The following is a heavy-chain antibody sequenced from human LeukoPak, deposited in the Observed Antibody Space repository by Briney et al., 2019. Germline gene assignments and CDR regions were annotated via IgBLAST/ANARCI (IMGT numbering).Heavy chain of an antibody. CDR3: ARHTAGGSLIFDY. CDR1: GASVSSSTYS. J-gene: IGHJ4*02. D-gene: IGHD1-26*01. Sequence: SETLSLTCAVSGASVSSSTYSRSWIRQPPGKTLEWIGYIYYSGITNYNPSLKSRVTISVDTSKNQISLKLSSVTAADTAVYYCARHTAGGSLIFDYWGQGTLVTVSS. V-gene: IGHV4-61*01. CDR2: IYYSGIT.